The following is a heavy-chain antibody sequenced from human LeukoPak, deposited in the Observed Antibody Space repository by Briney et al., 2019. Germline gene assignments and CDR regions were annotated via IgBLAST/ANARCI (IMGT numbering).Heavy chain of an antibody. J-gene: IGHJ4*02. D-gene: IGHD6-13*01. Sequence: GGSLRLSCAASGFTLSSYGMHWVRQAPGKGLEWVAVISYDGSNKYYADSMKGRFTISRDNSKNMLYVQMNSLRAEDTAVYYCAKDLSSSWSFDYWGQGTLVTVSS. V-gene: IGHV3-30*18. CDR2: ISYDGSNK. CDR1: GFTLSSYG. CDR3: AKDLSSSWSFDY.